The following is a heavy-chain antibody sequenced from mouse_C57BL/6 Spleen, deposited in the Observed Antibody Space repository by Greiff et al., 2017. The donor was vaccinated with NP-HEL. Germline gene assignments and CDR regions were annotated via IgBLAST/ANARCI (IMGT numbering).Heavy chain of an antibody. Sequence: QVQLQQPGAELVMPGASVKLSCKASGYTFTSYWMHWVKQRPGQGLEWIGEIDPSDSYTNYNQKFKGKSTLTVDKSSSTAYMQLSNLTSEDYAVYNCARTHYFDYWGQGTTLTVSS. CDR2: IDPSDSYT. V-gene: IGHV1-69*01. J-gene: IGHJ2*01. CDR1: GYTFTSYW. CDR3: ARTHYFDY.